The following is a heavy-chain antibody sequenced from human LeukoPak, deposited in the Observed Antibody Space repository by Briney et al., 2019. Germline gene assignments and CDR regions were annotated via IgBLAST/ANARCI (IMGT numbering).Heavy chain of an antibody. CDR3: AKGDCSSTSCYYYYGMDV. Sequence: PGGSLRLSCAATGFTFSTYAMSWVRQAPGKGLEWVAFIRYDGSNKYYADSVKGRFTISRDNSKNTLYLQMNSLRAEDTAVYYCAKGDCSSTSCYYYYGMDVWGQGTTVTVSS. CDR2: IRYDGSNK. CDR1: GFTFSTYA. V-gene: IGHV3-30*02. J-gene: IGHJ6*02. D-gene: IGHD2-2*01.